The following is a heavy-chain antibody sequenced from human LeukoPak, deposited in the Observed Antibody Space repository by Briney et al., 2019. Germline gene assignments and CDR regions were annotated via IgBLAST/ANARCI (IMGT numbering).Heavy chain of an antibody. CDR2: SQTTKPNSCTT. J-gene: IGHJ4*02. CDR1: GFAITDHH. CDR3: VRGVTRSSGWYDLDN. D-gene: IGHD6-13*01. V-gene: IGHV3-72*01. Sequence: GGSLRLSCAASGFAITDHHMAWVRQAPGKGMEWVGRSQTTKPNSCTTEYAASVKGRFTISRDDSKNSLYLQLNSLKTEDTAVYYCVRGVTRSSGWYDLDNWGQETRLSVP.